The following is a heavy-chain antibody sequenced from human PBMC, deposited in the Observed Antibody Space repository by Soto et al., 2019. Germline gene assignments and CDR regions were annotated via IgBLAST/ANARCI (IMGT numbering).Heavy chain of an antibody. CDR1: GYTFTGYY. CDR3: ARDMRDGYNRCAFDI. D-gene: IGHD5-12*01. J-gene: IGHJ3*02. V-gene: IGHV1-18*04. Sequence: ASVKVSCTASGYTFTGYYMHWVRQAPGQGLEWMGWISAYNGNTNYAEKLQGRVTMSTDTSTNTAYMELRSLRSDDTAVYYCARDMRDGYNRCAFDIWGQGTTVTVSS. CDR2: ISAYNGNT.